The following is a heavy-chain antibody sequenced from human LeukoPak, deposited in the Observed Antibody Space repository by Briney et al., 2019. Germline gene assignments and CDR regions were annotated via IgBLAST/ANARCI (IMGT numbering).Heavy chain of an antibody. CDR2: ISGSGGST. V-gene: IGHV3-23*01. J-gene: IGHJ4*02. D-gene: IGHD3-10*01. CDR3: AKTLTNYGYVIDY. CDR1: GFTFSSYA. Sequence: PGGSLRLSCAASGFTFSSYAMSWVRQAPGKGLEWVSAISGSGGSTYYADSVKGRFTIFRDNSKNTLYLQMNSLRAEDTAVYYCAKTLTNYGYVIDYWGQGTLVTVSS.